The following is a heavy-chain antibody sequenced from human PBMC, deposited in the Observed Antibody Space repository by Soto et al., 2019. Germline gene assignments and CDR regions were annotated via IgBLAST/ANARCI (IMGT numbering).Heavy chain of an antibody. Sequence: QVQLQQWGAGLLKPSETLSLTCAVYGGSFSGYYWSWIRQPPGKGLEWIGEINHSGSTNYNPSLKSRVTISVDTSKNQFSLKLSSVTAADTAVYHCARGQIRFLEWLLSSYFDYWGQGTLVTVSS. J-gene: IGHJ4*02. CDR3: ARGQIRFLEWLLSSYFDY. D-gene: IGHD3-3*01. CDR1: GGSFSGYY. V-gene: IGHV4-34*01. CDR2: INHSGST.